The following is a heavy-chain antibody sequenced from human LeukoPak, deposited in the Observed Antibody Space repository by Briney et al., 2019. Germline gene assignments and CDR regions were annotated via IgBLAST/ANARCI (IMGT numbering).Heavy chain of an antibody. Sequence: ASVKDSCKASGYTFTSYGISWVRQAPGQGLEWMGWISAYNGNTNYAQKLQGRVTMTTDTSTSTAYMELRSLRSDDTAVYYCARPGHYYGSGSYREGDYWGQGTLVTVSS. CDR1: GYTFTSYG. J-gene: IGHJ4*02. V-gene: IGHV1-18*01. D-gene: IGHD3-10*01. CDR2: ISAYNGNT. CDR3: ARPGHYYGSGSYREGDY.